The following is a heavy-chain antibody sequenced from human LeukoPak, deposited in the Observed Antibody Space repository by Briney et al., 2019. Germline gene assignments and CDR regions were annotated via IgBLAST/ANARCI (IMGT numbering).Heavy chain of an antibody. V-gene: IGHV4-4*07. CDR3: ARDSGLERLGPQFDY. J-gene: IGHJ4*02. CDR2: IYTSGIT. D-gene: IGHD1-1*01. Sequence: SETLSLTCTVSGGSIGTYYWNWIRQPAGKGLEWIGRIYTSGITNHNPSHKSRVTMSVDTSKNQFSLKLSSVTAADTAVYYCARDSGLERLGPQFDYWGQGTLVTVSS. CDR1: GGSIGTYY.